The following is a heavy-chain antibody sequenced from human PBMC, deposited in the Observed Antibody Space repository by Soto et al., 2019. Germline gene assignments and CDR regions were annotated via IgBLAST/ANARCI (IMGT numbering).Heavy chain of an antibody. D-gene: IGHD2-15*01. CDR1: GGSITSYY. CDR2: IYSSGST. V-gene: IGHV4-59*01. CDR3: AATPRD. Sequence: QVQMQESGPGLVKPSETLSLTCTVSGGSITSYYWNWIRQPPGKGLELIGYIYSSGSTNYNPSLTGRVAMALDTSKNQVSLTWTSVTSADTAVYYFAATPRDWGQGRLVTVS. J-gene: IGHJ4*02.